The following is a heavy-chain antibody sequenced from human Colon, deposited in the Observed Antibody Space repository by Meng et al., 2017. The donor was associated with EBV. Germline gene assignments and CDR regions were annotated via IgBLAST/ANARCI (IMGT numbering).Heavy chain of an antibody. Sequence: QVQRQEAGPGLVEPSGTLSLTFAVSGASISSNNWWSWVRQPPGKGLEWIGEIYHGGNTNYNPSLKSRVTISVDRSNDQFSLSLSSVTAADTAVYYCARGNAYNAPSFDYWGQGTLVTVSS. CDR3: ARGNAYNAPSFDY. D-gene: IGHD5-24*01. CDR1: GASISSNNW. V-gene: IGHV4-4*02. J-gene: IGHJ4*02. CDR2: IYHGGNT.